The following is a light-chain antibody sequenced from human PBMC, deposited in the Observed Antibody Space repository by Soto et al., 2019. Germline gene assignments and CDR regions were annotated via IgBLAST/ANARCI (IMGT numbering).Light chain of an antibody. CDR3: QQYKDYVYT. J-gene: IGKJ2*01. V-gene: IGKV1-5*01. CDR2: DVS. Sequence: DIQMTQSPSTLSASVGDRVTITCRASQTVERWFAWYQQKPGKAPKLLISDVSTFERGVPSRFSGRGSATEFTLTINGLLPDDLATYYCQQYKDYVYTFGQGTKVESK. CDR1: QTVERW.